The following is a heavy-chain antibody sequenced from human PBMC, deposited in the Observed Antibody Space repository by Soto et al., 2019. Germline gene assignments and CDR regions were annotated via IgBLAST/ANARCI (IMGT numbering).Heavy chain of an antibody. CDR3: ARGKFCGGDCYRGEYFQH. CDR2: INYDSSST. Sequence: PGGSLRLSCAASGFTFSDYDMNWVRQAPGKGLEWISYINYDSSSTYYADNVKGRFTISRDNGENSLSLQMNSLRDEDTAVYYCARGKFCGGDCYRGEYFQHWGQGTLVTV. CDR1: GFTFSDYD. J-gene: IGHJ1*01. D-gene: IGHD2-21*02. V-gene: IGHV3-48*02.